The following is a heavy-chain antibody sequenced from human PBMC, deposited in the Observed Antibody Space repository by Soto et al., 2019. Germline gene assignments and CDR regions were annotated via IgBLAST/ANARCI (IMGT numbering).Heavy chain of an antibody. D-gene: IGHD2-15*01. J-gene: IGHJ5*02. V-gene: IGHV3-49*03. CDR3: TRADCSGGSCYPGWFDP. Sequence: GGSLRLSCTASGFTFGDYAMSWFRQAPGKGLEWVGFIRSKAYGGTTEYAASVKGRFTISRDDSKSIAYLQMNSLKTEDTAVYYCTRADCSGGSCYPGWFDPWGQGTLVTVSS. CDR1: GFTFGDYA. CDR2: IRSKAYGGTT.